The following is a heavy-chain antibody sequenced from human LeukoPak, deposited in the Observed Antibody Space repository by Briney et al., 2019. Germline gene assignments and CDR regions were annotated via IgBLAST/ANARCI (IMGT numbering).Heavy chain of an antibody. CDR3: ARGIVPTTVRYYYMDV. D-gene: IGHD4-17*01. V-gene: IGHV4-34*01. Sequence: SETLSLTCAVYGGSFSGYYWSWIRQPPGKGLEWIGEINHSGSTNYNPSLKSRVTISVDTSKNQSSLKLSSVTAADTAVYYCARGIVPTTVRYYYMDVWGKGTTVTVSS. CDR1: GGSFSGYY. J-gene: IGHJ6*03. CDR2: INHSGST.